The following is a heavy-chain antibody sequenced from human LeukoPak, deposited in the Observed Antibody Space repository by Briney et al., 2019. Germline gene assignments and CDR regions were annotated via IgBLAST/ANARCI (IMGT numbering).Heavy chain of an antibody. J-gene: IGHJ6*02. V-gene: IGHV3-7*01. CDR3: ARPAFYYGMDV. CDR2: IKQDGSEK. CDR1: GFTFSSYW. D-gene: IGHD2-2*01. Sequence: PGGSLRLSCAASGFTFSSYWMSWVRQAPGKGLEWVANIKQDGSEKYHVDSVKGRFTISRDNAKNSLYLQMNGLRAEDTAVYYCARPAFYYGMDVWGQGTTVTVAS.